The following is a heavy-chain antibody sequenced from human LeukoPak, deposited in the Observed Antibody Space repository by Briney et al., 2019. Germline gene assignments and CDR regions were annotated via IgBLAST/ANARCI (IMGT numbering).Heavy chain of an antibody. J-gene: IGHJ6*02. V-gene: IGHV1-69*13. CDR2: IIPIFGTA. CDR1: GGTFSSYA. Sequence: GASVKVSCKASGGTFSSYAISWVRQAPGPGLEWMGGIIPIFGTANYAQKFQGRVTITADESTSTAYMELSSLRSEDTAVYYCARDRPPGRRNYYYYGMDVWGQGTTVTVSS. CDR3: ARDRPPGRRNYYYYGMDV.